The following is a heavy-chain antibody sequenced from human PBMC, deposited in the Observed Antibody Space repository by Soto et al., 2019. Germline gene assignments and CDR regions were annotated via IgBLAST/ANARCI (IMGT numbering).Heavy chain of an antibody. CDR1: GGTFYTYT. J-gene: IGHJ4*02. Sequence: QVQLVQSGAEVRKPGSSVQVSCKASGGTFYTYTFSWVRQAPGQGLEWRGSITPIYPTTNYAEKFQGRLTVTADGSTNTAYMELNSLTSDDTAVYYCARIPRYSFPTSDDLDSWGQGTLVTVSS. D-gene: IGHD5-18*01. CDR3: ARIPRYSFPTSDDLDS. V-gene: IGHV1-69*15. CDR2: ITPIYPTT.